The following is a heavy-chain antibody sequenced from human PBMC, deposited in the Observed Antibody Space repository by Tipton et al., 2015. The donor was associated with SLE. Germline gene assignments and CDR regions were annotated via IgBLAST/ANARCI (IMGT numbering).Heavy chain of an antibody. D-gene: IGHD2-15*01. CDR3: AGAWQGYCSGGTCYVLDY. V-gene: IGHV4-59*11. Sequence: TLSLTCTVSGGSISSHYWSWIRQPPGKGLEWIGYISYSETTNYNPSLKSRVTKSVDTSKDQFSLKLGSVTAADTAVYYCAGAWQGYCSGGTCYVLDYWGQGTLVTVSS. CDR1: GGSISSHY. CDR2: ISYSETT. J-gene: IGHJ4*02.